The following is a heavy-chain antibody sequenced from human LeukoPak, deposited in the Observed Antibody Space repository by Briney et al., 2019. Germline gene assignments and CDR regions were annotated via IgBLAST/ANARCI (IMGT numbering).Heavy chain of an antibody. CDR2: IYYSGST. CDR3: ASSSGSYYYYYYYMDV. D-gene: IGHD1-26*01. Sequence: SETLSLTCTVSGGSVSSGSYFWNWIRQPPGKGLEWIGYIYYSGSTNYNPSLKSRVTISVDTSKNQFSLKLSSVTAADTAVYYCASSSGSYYYYYYYMDVWGKGTTVTVSS. J-gene: IGHJ6*03. CDR1: GGSVSSGSYF. V-gene: IGHV4-61*01.